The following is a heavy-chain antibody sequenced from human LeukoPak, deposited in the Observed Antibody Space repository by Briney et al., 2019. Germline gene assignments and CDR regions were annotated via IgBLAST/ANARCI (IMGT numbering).Heavy chain of an antibody. CDR2: MNPNSGNT. CDR3: AREPMRGRAGDNAFDI. J-gene: IGHJ3*02. CDR1: GYIFNVYD. D-gene: IGHD7-27*01. Sequence: HWASVKVSCKASGYIFNVYDINWVRQAAGQGLEWMGWMNPNSGNTGYAQKFQGSVTMTRDTSMTTAYMELNSLTSEDTAVYYCAREPMRGRAGDNAFDIWGQGTKVTVSS. V-gene: IGHV1-8*01.